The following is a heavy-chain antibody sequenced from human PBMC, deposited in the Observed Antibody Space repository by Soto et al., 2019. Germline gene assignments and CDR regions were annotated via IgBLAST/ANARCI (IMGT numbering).Heavy chain of an antibody. Sequence: GGSLRLSCAASGFTFSSYAMSWVRQAPGKGLEWVSHISGSSSTICYADSVQGRFTISRDNAKNSLYLEMNSLRDEDTAVYYCARYFHGCVSTSCQVDYWGQGTPVNVSS. CDR1: GFTFSSYA. V-gene: IGHV3-48*02. J-gene: IGHJ4*02. CDR2: ISGSSSTI. D-gene: IGHD2-2*01. CDR3: ARYFHGCVSTSCQVDY.